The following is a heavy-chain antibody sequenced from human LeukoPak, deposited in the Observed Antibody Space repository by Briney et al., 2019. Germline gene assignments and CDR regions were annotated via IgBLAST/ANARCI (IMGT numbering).Heavy chain of an antibody. CDR2: ISSSSSTI. D-gene: IGHD3-22*01. Sequence: GGSLRLSCAASGFTVSSYSMNWVRQAPGKGLEWVSYISSSSSTIYYADSVKGRFTISRDNAKNSLYLQMNSLRAEDTAVYYCGTDSSGYDAFDIWGQGTMVTVSS. CDR3: GTDSSGYDAFDI. J-gene: IGHJ3*02. V-gene: IGHV3-48*01. CDR1: GFTVSSYS.